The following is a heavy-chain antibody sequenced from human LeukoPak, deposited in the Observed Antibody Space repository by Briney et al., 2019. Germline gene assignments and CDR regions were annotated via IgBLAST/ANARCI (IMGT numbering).Heavy chain of an antibody. V-gene: IGHV5-51*01. CDR1: GYSFTSYW. CDR3: ARQEQLWTPRDY. CDR2: IYPGDSDT. D-gene: IGHD5-18*01. J-gene: IGHJ4*02. Sequence: GESLKISCKGSGYSFTSYWIGWVRQMPGKGREGLGIIYPGDSDTRYSPSFQGQVTISADKSISTAYLQWSSLKASDTAMYYCARQEQLWTPRDYWGQGTLVTVSS.